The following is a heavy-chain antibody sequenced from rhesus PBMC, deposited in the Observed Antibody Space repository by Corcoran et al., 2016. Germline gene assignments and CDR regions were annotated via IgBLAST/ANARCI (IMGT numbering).Heavy chain of an antibody. J-gene: IGHJ4*01. Sequence: EVQLVESGGGLVQPGGSLRLSCAASGFTFSSYGMHWVRQAPGKGMEWVAVISYDGSKKYYADSVKYRFTISRDNSKTMLYLQMNSLKLEDAAVYYCARDYDSGFDYWGQGVLVTVSS. CDR2: ISYDGSKK. V-gene: IGHV3-54*02. D-gene: IGHD3-28*01. CDR3: ARDYDSGFDY. CDR1: GFTFSSYG.